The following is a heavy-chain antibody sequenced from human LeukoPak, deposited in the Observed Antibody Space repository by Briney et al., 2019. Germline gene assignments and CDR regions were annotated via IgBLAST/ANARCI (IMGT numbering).Heavy chain of an antibody. J-gene: IGHJ3*02. CDR3: ARWRGGGDAFDI. Sequence: SETLSLTCTVSGGSISSSSYYWGWIRQPPGKGLEWIGSIYYSGSTYYNPSLKSRVTISVDTSKNQFSLKLSSVTAADTAVYYCARWRGGGDAFDIWGQGTMVTVSS. CDR2: IYYSGST. D-gene: IGHD3-10*01. V-gene: IGHV4-39*01. CDR1: GGSISSSSYY.